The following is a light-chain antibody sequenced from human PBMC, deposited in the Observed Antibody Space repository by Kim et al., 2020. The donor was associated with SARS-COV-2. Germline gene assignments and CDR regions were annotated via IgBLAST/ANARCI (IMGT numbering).Light chain of an antibody. CDR3: QKYNSAPRT. Sequence: ASVGDRVTITCRASQGISNYLAWYQHKPGRVPKLLIFAASTLHSGVPSRFSGNGSGTDFTLTINSLQPEDVATYYCQKYNSAPRTFGQGTKVDIK. J-gene: IGKJ1*01. CDR1: QGISNY. V-gene: IGKV1-27*01. CDR2: AAS.